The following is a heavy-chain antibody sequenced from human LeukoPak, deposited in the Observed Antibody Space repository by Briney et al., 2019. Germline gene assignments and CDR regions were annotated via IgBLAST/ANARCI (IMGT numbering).Heavy chain of an antibody. Sequence: GGSLRLSCAASGFTFSSYSMDWVRQAPGRGLEWVSSISSSSSYIYYADSVKSRFTISRDNAKNSLYLQMNSLRAEDTAVYYCARGAVRYSSSSRVLDYWGQRTLVTVSS. D-gene: IGHD6-6*01. CDR1: GFTFSSYS. CDR3: ARGAVRYSSSSRVLDY. CDR2: ISSSSSYI. V-gene: IGHV3-21*01. J-gene: IGHJ4*02.